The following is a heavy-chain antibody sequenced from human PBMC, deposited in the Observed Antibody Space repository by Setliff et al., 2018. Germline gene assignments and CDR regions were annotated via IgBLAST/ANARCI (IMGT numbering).Heavy chain of an antibody. CDR3: ARTGTYRYFDY. D-gene: IGHD1-1*01. Sequence: SETLSLTCTVSGGSVRGYYWSWIRQPPGKGLEWIGYMYYSGDTNYNPSLKSRLTISVYTSKNQFSLKLRSVTAADTAVYYCARTGTYRYFDYWGQGALVTVSS. CDR2: MYYSGDT. V-gene: IGHV4-59*08. J-gene: IGHJ4*02. CDR1: GGSVRGYY.